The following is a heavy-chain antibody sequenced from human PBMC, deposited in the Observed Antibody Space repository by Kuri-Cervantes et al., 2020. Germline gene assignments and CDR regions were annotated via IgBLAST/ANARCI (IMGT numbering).Heavy chain of an antibody. J-gene: IGHJ5*02. CDR1: GFTFSSYA. Sequence: LSLTCAASGFTFSSYAMHWVRQAPGKGLEWVAVISYDGSNKYYADSVKGRFTISRDNSKNTLYLQMNSLRAEDTAVYYCARRRGSNWFDPWGQGTLVPSPQ. V-gene: IGHV3-30-3*01. CDR2: ISYDGSNK. D-gene: IGHD5-12*01. CDR3: ARRRGSNWFDP.